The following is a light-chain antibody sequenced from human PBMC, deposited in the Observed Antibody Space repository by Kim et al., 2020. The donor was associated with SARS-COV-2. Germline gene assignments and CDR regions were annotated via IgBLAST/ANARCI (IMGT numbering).Light chain of an antibody. CDR3: AAWDDSLSGVL. CDR2: SNN. V-gene: IGLV1-44*01. CDR1: SSNIGSNT. Sequence: QSVLTQPPSASGTPGQRVTISCSGSSSNIGSNTVNWYQQLPGTAPKLLIYSNNQRPSGVPDRLSGSKSGTSASLAISGLQSEDEADYYCAAWDDSLSGVLFGGGTQLTVL. J-gene: IGLJ2*01.